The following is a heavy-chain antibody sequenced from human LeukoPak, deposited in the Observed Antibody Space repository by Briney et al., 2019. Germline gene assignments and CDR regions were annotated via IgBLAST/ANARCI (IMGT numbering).Heavy chain of an antibody. V-gene: IGHV3-30*02. Sequence: GGSLRLSCEASGFTFSGYGVHWVRQAPGEGREWVAFIWYDGIKKYYVDSVKGRFTISRDNSKNTLYLQMKSLRVEDTAVYYCAIDANQHYLDYWGQGTLVTVSS. CDR1: GFTFSGYG. CDR3: AIDANQHYLDY. D-gene: IGHD1-14*01. CDR2: IWYDGIKK. J-gene: IGHJ4*02.